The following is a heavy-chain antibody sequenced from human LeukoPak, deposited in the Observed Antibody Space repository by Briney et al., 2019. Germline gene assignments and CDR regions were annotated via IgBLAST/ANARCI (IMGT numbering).Heavy chain of an antibody. CDR1: GFTFSSYS. J-gene: IGHJ5*02. CDR3: ASSRSCSSTSCYGSNWFDP. CDR2: ISSSSNYI. D-gene: IGHD2-2*01. Sequence: PGGSLRLSCAASGFTFSSYSMNWVRQAPGKGLEWVSSISSSSNYIYYADSVKGRFTISRDNAKNSLYLQMNSLRAEDTAVYYCASSRSCSSTSCYGSNWFDPWGQGTLVTVSS. V-gene: IGHV3-21*01.